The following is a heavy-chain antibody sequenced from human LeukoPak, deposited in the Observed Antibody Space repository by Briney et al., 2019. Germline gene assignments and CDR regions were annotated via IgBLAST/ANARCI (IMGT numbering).Heavy chain of an antibody. V-gene: IGHV3-23*01. D-gene: IGHD3-16*01. CDR2: MSAAGGST. Sequence: GGSLRLSCAASGFSVSSNAMSWIRQAPGKAPDWVSGMSAAGGSTYYADSVKGRFTISRDNSKNTLYLQMNSLRAEDTAVYYCAKWGTGIPFDYWGQGNLVTVS. CDR1: GFSVSSNA. CDR3: AKWGTGIPFDY. J-gene: IGHJ4*02.